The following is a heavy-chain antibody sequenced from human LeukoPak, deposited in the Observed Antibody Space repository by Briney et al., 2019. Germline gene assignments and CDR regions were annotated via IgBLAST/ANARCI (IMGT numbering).Heavy chain of an antibody. J-gene: IGHJ5*02. CDR2: IYHSGST. V-gene: IGHV4-4*02. CDR3: ARDITWNDSSGWLDP. D-gene: IGHD1-1*01. CDR1: GGSISISNW. Sequence: PSGTLSLTCAVSGGSISISNWWSWVRQPPGKGLEWIGEIYHSGSTNYNPSLKSRVTISVDKSKNQFSLKLSSVTAADTAVYYCARDITWNDSSGWLDPWGKGTLVTVSS.